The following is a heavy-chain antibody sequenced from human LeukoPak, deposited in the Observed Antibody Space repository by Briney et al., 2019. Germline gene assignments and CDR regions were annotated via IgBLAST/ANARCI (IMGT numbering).Heavy chain of an antibody. CDR3: AKARRGYDFWSGYLDY. V-gene: IGHV3-66*01. D-gene: IGHD3-3*01. CDR2: IYSGGST. J-gene: IGHJ4*02. CDR1: GFTVSSNY. Sequence: GGSLRLSCAASGFTVSSNYMSWVRQAPGKGLEWVSVIYSGGSTYYADSVKGRFTISRDNSKNTLYLQMNSLRAEDTAVYYCAKARRGYDFWSGYLDYWGQGTLVTVSS.